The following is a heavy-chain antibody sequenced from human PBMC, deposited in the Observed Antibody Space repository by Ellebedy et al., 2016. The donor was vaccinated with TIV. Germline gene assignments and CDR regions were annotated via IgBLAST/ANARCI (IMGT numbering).Heavy chain of an antibody. CDR1: GLSVGSNF. CDR2: INGVGRT. CDR3: ASPSGRGFWTGYLDY. D-gene: IGHD3/OR15-3a*01. Sequence: GGSLRLSCSASGLSVGSNFMTWVRQAPGKGPEWVSFINGVGRTDYADSVKGRFIISRDNSKNTLYLQMNSLRPEDTAVYYCASPSGRGFWTGYLDYWGQGTLVIVSS. J-gene: IGHJ4*02. V-gene: IGHV3-53*01.